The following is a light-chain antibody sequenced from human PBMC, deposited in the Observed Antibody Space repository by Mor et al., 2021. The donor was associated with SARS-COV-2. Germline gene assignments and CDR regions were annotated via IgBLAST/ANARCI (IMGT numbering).Light chain of an antibody. Sequence: QQKPGQAPRLLVFSASSRAAGVPDRFSFSGSGTDFSLTISRMQPDDVATYYCQQYGRSLPAFGGGTKVDIK. CDR3: QQYGRSLPA. J-gene: IGKJ4*01. V-gene: IGKV3-20*01. CDR2: SAS.